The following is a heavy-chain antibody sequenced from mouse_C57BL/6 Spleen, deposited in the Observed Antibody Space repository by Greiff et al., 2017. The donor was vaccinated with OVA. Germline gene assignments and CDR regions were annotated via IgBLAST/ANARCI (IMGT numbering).Heavy chain of an antibody. J-gene: IGHJ3*01. V-gene: IGHV1-64*01. D-gene: IGHD3-2*02. Sequence: VQLQQPGAELVKPGASVKLSCKASGYTFTSYWMHWVKQRPGQGLEWIGMIHPNSGSTNYNEKFKSKATLTVDKSSSTAYMQLSSLTSEDSAVYYCARGDSSGYVRFAYWGKGTLVTVSA. CDR2: IHPNSGST. CDR3: ARGDSSGYVRFAY. CDR1: GYTFTSYW.